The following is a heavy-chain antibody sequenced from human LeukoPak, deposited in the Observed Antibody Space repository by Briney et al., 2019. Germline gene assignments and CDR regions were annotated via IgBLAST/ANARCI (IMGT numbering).Heavy chain of an antibody. J-gene: IGHJ4*02. Sequence: GGSLRLSCAASGFTFSSYAMSWVRQAPGKGLEWVSAISGSGGSTYHADSVKGRFTISRDNSKNTLYLQMNSLRAEDTAVYYCAKRHYDILTGYYIFDYWGQGTLVTVSS. CDR1: GFTFSSYA. V-gene: IGHV3-23*01. D-gene: IGHD3-9*01. CDR2: ISGSGGST. CDR3: AKRHYDILTGYYIFDY.